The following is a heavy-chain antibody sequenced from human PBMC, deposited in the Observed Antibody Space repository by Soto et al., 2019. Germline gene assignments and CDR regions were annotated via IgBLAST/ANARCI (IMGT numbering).Heavy chain of an antibody. CDR1: GFTFTDYS. J-gene: IGHJ6*02. V-gene: IGHV3-11*01. CDR3: ARVYPQPTYYDFWSGYYPPYYSYYGMDV. CDR2: ISSSGSTI. D-gene: IGHD3-3*01. Sequence: GGSLRLSCAVSGFTFTDYSMRWVRQAAGKGLEWDSSISSSGSTIYYADSVTGRFTISRDNAKNPLYLQKNSLKADDPAVYYCARVYPQPTYYDFWSGYYPPYYSYYGMDVWGQGTTVTVSS.